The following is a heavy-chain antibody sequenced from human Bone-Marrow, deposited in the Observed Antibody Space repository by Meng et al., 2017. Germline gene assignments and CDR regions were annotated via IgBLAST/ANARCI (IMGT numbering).Heavy chain of an antibody. V-gene: IGHV4-39*07. Sequence: QLHLQESGPGLVKPSETLSLTCPVSGGSISSSSYYWGWIRQPPGKGLEWIGSIYYSGSTYYNPSLKSRVTISVDTSRNQFSLKVSSVTAADTAVYYCARGSTNWFDPWGQGILVTVSS. CDR1: GGSISSSSYY. CDR3: ARGSTNWFDP. CDR2: IYYSGST. J-gene: IGHJ5*02.